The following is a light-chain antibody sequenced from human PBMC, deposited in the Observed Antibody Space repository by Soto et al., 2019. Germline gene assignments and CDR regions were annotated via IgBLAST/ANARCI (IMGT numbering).Light chain of an antibody. CDR3: QKYNSAQLT. Sequence: DGQMTQSPSSLSASVADRVTITCPAIQGISNCVAWYQEEVVKGPKLLIYAASTLQSGVPTRFSGSRSGTDFTLTISSLQPEDVGSYYCQKYNSAQLTFGGGTKVEIK. V-gene: IGKV1-27*01. J-gene: IGKJ4*01. CDR1: QGISNC. CDR2: AAS.